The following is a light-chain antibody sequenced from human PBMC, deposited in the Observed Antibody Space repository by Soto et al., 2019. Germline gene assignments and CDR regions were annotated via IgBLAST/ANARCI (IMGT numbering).Light chain of an antibody. CDR1: SSDVGGYNY. CDR3: RSYTSSSPYV. J-gene: IGLJ1*01. Sequence: QSALTQPASVSGSPGQSITISCTGTSSDVGGYNYVSWYQQHPGKAPKLMIYDVSNRPSGVSNRFSCSKSGNTASLTISGLQADDEADYCCRSYTSSSPYVFGTGTKLTVL. V-gene: IGLV2-14*01. CDR2: DVS.